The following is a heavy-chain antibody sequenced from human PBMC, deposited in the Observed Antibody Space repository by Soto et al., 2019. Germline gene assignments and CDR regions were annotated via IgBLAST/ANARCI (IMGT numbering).Heavy chain of an antibody. CDR3: ALETVGGTLY. CDR2: IYWGDDK. CDR1: GFSLSTNGVG. J-gene: IGHJ4*02. Sequence: QITLKESGPTLVKPTQTLTLTCTFSGFSLSTNGVGVGWIRQPPGKALEWLALIYWGDDKRYSPSLKSRLTITKDTSKTQVVLTMTKMDPVDTATYYCALETVGGTLYWGQGTLVTVSS. D-gene: IGHD1-26*01. V-gene: IGHV2-5*02.